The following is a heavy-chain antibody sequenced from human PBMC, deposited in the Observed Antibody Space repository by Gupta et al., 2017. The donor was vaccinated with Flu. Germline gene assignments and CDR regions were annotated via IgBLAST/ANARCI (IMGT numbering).Heavy chain of an antibody. Sequence: FYRDGMHWVRQAPGKGLEWVAVISVDGSTTWYADSVKGRFTISRDNSKNTLFLQMNSLRVEDTAVYYCAKDTETLAYWGQGTLVTVSS. CDR3: AKDTETLAY. J-gene: IGHJ4*02. V-gene: IGHV3-30*18. CDR2: ISVDGSTT. CDR1: FYRDG.